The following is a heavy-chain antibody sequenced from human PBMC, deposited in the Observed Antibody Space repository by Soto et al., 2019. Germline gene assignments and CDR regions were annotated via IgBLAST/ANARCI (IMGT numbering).Heavy chain of an antibody. D-gene: IGHD1-26*01. V-gene: IGHV1-18*04. CDR3: ARDGFTVISSGSFDY. CDR1: GYTFSSYG. Sequence: VQLVQSGAEVRKPGASVKVSCKASGYTFSSYGISWVRQAPGKGLEWMGWISAGKGDTNYAQKFQGRVSMTTDTSTSTAYMERRSLTSDDTAVYYCARDGFTVISSGSFDYWGQGTLGTVSS. J-gene: IGHJ4*02. CDR2: ISAGKGDT.